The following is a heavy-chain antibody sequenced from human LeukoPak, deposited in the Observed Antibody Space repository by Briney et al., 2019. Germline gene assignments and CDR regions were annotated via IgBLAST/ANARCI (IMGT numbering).Heavy chain of an antibody. CDR2: INAGNGNT. V-gene: IGHV1-3*01. CDR3: ARDKYGDYESPFDY. J-gene: IGHJ4*02. Sequence: ASVKVSCKASEYTFTSYAMHWVRQAPGQRLEWMGWINAGNGNTKYSQKFQGRVTITRDTSASTAYMELSSLRSEDTAVYYCARDKYGDYESPFDYWGQGTLVTVSS. D-gene: IGHD4-17*01. CDR1: EYTFTSYA.